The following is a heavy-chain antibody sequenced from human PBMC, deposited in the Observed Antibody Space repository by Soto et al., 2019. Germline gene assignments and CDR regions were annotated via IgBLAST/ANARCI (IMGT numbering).Heavy chain of an antibody. V-gene: IGHV4-30-2*01. CDR2: IYPGGNT. D-gene: IGHD6-19*01. J-gene: IGHJ2*01. CDR3: VGDLGMTVGVRYFHL. Sequence: LQLQESGSGLVKPSQTLSLTCAVSGGSISADGYSWTWIRQPPGKGLEWIGYIYPGGNTYYNPSRESRVTISPDRSKNQFSLGLTSVTAADTAVYFCVGDLGMTVGVRYFHLWGRGTLVTVSS. CDR1: GGSISADGYS.